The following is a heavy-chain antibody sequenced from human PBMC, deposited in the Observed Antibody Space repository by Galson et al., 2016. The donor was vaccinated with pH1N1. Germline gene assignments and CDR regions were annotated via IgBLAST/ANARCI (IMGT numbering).Heavy chain of an antibody. V-gene: IGHV1-18*01. CDR3: ACMVRGDYFDY. J-gene: IGHJ4*02. D-gene: IGHD3-10*01. CDR1: GYTFTSYG. Sequence: SVKVSCKAPGYTFTSYGISWVRQAPGQGLEWMGWINPYTGDTNYAQKLQGRVTMTTDTSTSTAYMELRSLRTDDTAGDYCACMVRGDYFDYWGQGTLVTVSS. CDR2: INPYTGDT.